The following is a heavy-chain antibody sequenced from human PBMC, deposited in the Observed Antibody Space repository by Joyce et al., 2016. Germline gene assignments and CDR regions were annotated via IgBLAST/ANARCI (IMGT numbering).Heavy chain of an antibody. Sequence: QVQLVESGGGVVQPGRSLRLSCAASGFTFSYYALHWVRQAPGKGLEWVAVMSSDGINKYYADSVKGRFTISRDTSKNTLYLQMNSLRAEDTAVYYCVRDIGITMSEPRYWGQGTLVTVSS. CDR1: GFTFSYYA. CDR3: VRDIGITMSEPRY. CDR2: MSSDGINK. J-gene: IGHJ4*02. V-gene: IGHV3-30*04. D-gene: IGHD3-10*02.